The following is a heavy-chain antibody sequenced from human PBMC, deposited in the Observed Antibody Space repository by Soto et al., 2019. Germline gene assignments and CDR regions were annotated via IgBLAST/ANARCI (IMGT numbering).Heavy chain of an antibody. J-gene: IGHJ4*02. Sequence: EPRSPTFTVSGGSMRANGWAWIRQHPGKVLEWIGYIDYSGSTNYNPSLKSRATTSIDTYKSQFSLKLSSVSAADTAVYYCASAEGEYSFAGWGKGNMVTVSS. CDR3: ASAEGEYSFAG. D-gene: IGHD4-4*01. CDR1: GGSMRANG. V-gene: IGHV4-59*01. CDR2: IDYSGST.